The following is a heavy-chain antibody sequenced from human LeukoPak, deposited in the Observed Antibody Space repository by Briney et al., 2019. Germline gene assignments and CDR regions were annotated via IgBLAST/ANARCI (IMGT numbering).Heavy chain of an antibody. Sequence: ASVKVSCKASGYTFTSYSISWVRQAPGQGLEWMGWISAYNGNTNYAQKLQGRVTMTTDTSTSTAYMELRSLRSDDTAVYYCARDSGYCSSTSCYANARWFDPWGQGTLVTVSS. CDR1: GYTFTSYS. CDR2: ISAYNGNT. J-gene: IGHJ5*02. D-gene: IGHD2-2*01. V-gene: IGHV1-18*01. CDR3: ARDSGYCSSTSCYANARWFDP.